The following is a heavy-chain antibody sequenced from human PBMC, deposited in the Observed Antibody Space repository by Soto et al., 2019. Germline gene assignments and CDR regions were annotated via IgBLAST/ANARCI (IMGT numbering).Heavy chain of an antibody. Sequence: ASVKVSCKASGYTFTSYGISWVRQAPGQGLEWMGWISAYNGNTNYAQKLQGRVTMTTDTSTSTAYMELRSLRSDDTAVYYCARSRAQCSSTSCYGSDYWGQGTLVTVSS. V-gene: IGHV1-18*01. CDR2: ISAYNGNT. J-gene: IGHJ4*02. D-gene: IGHD2-2*01. CDR1: GYTFTSYG. CDR3: ARSRAQCSSTSCYGSDY.